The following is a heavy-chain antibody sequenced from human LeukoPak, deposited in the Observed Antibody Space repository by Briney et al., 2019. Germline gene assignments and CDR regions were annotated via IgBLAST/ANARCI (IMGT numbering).Heavy chain of an antibody. Sequence: GGSLRLSCAASGFTFSSYAMSWVRQAPGKGLEWVSAISGSGGSTYYADSAKGRFTISRDNSKNTLYLQINSLRAEDTAVYYCVRGDSRDYWGQGTLVTVSS. V-gene: IGHV3-23*01. CDR3: VRGDSRDY. CDR1: GFTFSSYA. CDR2: ISGSGGST. J-gene: IGHJ4*02. D-gene: IGHD6-13*01.